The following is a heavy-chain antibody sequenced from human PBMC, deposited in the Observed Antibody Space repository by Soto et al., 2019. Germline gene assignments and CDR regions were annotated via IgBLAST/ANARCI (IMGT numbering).Heavy chain of an antibody. CDR1: GFTFSNYA. Sequence: GGSLRLSCAGSGFTFSNYAMSWVLQAPGKGLEWVSAISSAVNTYYADSVKGRFTISRDNSKNTLYLQMNSLRAEDTAVYYCARGDWSATRPSFLFDYWGQGTLVTVSS. V-gene: IGHV3-23*01. CDR3: ARGDWSATRPSFLFDY. CDR2: ISSAVNT. J-gene: IGHJ4*02. D-gene: IGHD6-6*01.